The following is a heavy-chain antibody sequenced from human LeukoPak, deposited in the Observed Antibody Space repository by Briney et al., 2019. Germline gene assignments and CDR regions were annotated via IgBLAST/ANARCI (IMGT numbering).Heavy chain of an antibody. Sequence: GESLKISCKGSGYSFTSYWIGWVRQMPGKGLEWMGIIYPGDSDTRYSPSFQGQVTISADKSISTAYLQWSSLKASDTAMYYCARWGHCSSTGPCDAFDLWGQGTMVTVSS. D-gene: IGHD2-2*01. CDR1: GYSFTSYW. CDR2: IYPGDSDT. CDR3: ARWGHCSSTGPCDAFDL. V-gene: IGHV5-51*01. J-gene: IGHJ3*01.